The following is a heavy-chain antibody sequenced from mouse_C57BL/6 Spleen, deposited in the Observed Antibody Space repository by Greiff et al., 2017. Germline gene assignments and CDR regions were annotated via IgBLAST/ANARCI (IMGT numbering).Heavy chain of an antibody. Sequence: EVKVVESGGGLVKPGGSLKLSCAASGFTFSDYGMHWVRQAPEKGLEWVAYISSGSSTIYYADTVKGRFTISRDNAKNTLFLQMTSLRSEDTAMYYCARVQPPSWLAYWGQGTLVTVSA. CDR2: ISSGSSTI. D-gene: IGHD6-1*01. CDR1: GFTFSDYG. V-gene: IGHV5-17*01. CDR3: ARVQPPSWLAY. J-gene: IGHJ3*01.